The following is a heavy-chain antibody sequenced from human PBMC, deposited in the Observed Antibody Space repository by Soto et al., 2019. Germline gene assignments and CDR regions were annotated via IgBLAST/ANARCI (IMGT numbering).Heavy chain of an antibody. V-gene: IGHV1-3*01. D-gene: IGHD3-22*01. CDR1: GYTFTSYT. J-gene: IGHJ4*02. CDR3: ARDPTHAESSYASSGHYLDY. Sequence: GASVKVSCKASGYTFTSYTIHWVRQAPGQRLEWMGWINAGNGNTKYSQKFQGRVTITRDTSARTAYMELSSLRSEDTAVYYCARDPTHAESSYASSGHYLDYWGQGTLVTVSS. CDR2: INAGNGNT.